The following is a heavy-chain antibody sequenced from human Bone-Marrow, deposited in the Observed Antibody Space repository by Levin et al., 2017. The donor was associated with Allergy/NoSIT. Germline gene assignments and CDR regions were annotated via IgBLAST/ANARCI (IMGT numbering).Heavy chain of an antibody. CDR3: ARDFGVPMDLTGGGI. D-gene: IGHD1-20*01. CDR1: GFTFSSYA. V-gene: IGHV3-30*04. J-gene: IGHJ3*02. CDR2: ISYDGSNK. Sequence: SCAASGFTFSSYAMHWVRQAPGKGLEWVAVISYDGSNKYYADSVKGRFTISRDNSKNTLYLQMNSLRAEDTAVYYCARDFGVPMDLTGGGIWGQGTMVTVSS.